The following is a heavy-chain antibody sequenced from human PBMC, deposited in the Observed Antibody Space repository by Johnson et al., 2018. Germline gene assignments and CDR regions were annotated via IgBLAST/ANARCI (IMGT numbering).Heavy chain of an antibody. D-gene: IGHD6-19*01. V-gene: IGHV3-30*03. CDR3: ARGSSGWNVL. CDR2: ISDNGFNK. J-gene: IGHJ4*02. Sequence: QVQLVESGGGVVQPGRSLRLSCAASGFSFSDYGLNWVRQAPGKGLEWVSVISDNGFNKYYAESLKGRFTISRDNSKNTLYLQMNSLRPEETAVYYCARGSSGWNVLWGQGTLVTVSS. CDR1: GFSFSDYG.